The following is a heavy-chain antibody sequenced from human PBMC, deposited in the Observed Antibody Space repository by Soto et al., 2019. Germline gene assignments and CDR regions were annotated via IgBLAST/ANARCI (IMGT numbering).Heavy chain of an antibody. CDR1: GFIFMSYS. CDR3: VHHFGGNAAVYYYYAMDV. CDR2: ISGSGGAT. D-gene: IGHD2-15*01. Sequence: EIQLLESGGDRVQPGGSLRLSCAASGFIFMSYSMTWVRQTPEKGLEWVSTISGSGGATYYADSVRGRFTISRDNSKNTLYLQMNTVRAEDTAIYYCVHHFGGNAAVYYYYAMDVW. V-gene: IGHV3-23*01. J-gene: IGHJ6*01.